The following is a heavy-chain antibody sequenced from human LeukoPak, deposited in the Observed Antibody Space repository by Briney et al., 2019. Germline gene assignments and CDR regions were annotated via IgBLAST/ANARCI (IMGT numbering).Heavy chain of an antibody. CDR3: ARGGDIAAGGSDY. V-gene: IGHV1-69*05. J-gene: IGHJ4*02. D-gene: IGHD6-13*01. CDR1: GGTFSSYA. Sequence: SVKVSCKASGGTFSSYAISWVRQAPGQGLEWMGGIIPIFGTANYAQKFQGRVTITTDESTSTAYMELSSLRSEDTAVYYCARGGDIAAGGSDYWGQGTLVTVSS. CDR2: IIPIFGTA.